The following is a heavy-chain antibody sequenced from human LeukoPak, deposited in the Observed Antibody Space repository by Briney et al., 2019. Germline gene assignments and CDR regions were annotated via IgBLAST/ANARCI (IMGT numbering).Heavy chain of an antibody. Sequence: PGGSLRLSYAPSGFTFRSYGMHWLRQAPARGLEGVANIKQYGRDKLYLDSVKGRFTISRDNTKNSLFPQMKSLSAWEHGVDFCARAIVRNNGHFTIFRVEPSLYSYGMDVWGQGTTVTVSS. CDR3: ARAIVRNNGHFTIFRVEPSLYSYGMDV. V-gene: IGHV3-7*01. J-gene: IGHJ6*02. CDR1: GFTFRSYG. D-gene: IGHD3-3*01. CDR2: IKQYGRDK.